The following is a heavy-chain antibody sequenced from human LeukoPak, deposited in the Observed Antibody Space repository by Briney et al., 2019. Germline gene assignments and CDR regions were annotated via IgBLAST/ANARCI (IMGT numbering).Heavy chain of an antibody. V-gene: IGHV3-53*01. CDR3: ARDSDSGYGPFAS. D-gene: IGHD5-12*01. Sequence: PGGSLRLSYAASGFTVGKNYMSWVRQAPEKGLEWVSVIHSGGTTNYADSVQGRFTISRDNSKTTVYLHMNSLRAEDTAVYYCARDSDSGYGPFASWGQGTLVTVSS. CDR1: GFTVGKNY. J-gene: IGHJ4*02. CDR2: IHSGGTT.